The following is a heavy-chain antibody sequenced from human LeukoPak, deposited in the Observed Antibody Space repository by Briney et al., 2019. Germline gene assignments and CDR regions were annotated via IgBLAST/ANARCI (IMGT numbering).Heavy chain of an antibody. CDR2: IYYSGST. V-gene: IGHV4-31*03. CDR3: ARDHIVVVPASPPYYYYYGMDV. D-gene: IGHD2-2*01. CDR1: GGSISRGGYY. J-gene: IGHJ6*04. Sequence: PSQTLSLTCTVSGGSISRGGYYWSWIRQHPGRGLEWIGYIYYSGSTYYNPSLKSRVTLSVDTSKNQFSLKLSSVTAADTAVYYCARDHIVVVPASPPYYYYYGMDVWGKGTTVTVSS.